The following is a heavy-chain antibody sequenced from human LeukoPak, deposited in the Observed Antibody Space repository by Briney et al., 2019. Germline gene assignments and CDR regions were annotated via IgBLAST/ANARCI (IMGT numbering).Heavy chain of an antibody. CDR3: ATRGILTGYYVSSGFDY. D-gene: IGHD3-9*01. Sequence: GGSLRLSCAVSGIVGFSFSDYEMSWVRQAPGKGLEWVANIKQDGSEKYYVDSVKGRFTISRDNSKNTLYLQMNSLRAEDTAVYYCATRGILTGYYVSSGFDYWGQGTLVTVSS. V-gene: IGHV3-7*03. J-gene: IGHJ4*02. CDR2: IKQDGSEK. CDR1: GIVGFSFSDYE.